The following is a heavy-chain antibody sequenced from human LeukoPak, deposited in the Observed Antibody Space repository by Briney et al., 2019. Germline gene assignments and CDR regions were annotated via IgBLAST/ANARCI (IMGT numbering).Heavy chain of an antibody. V-gene: IGHV4-59*01. CDR3: ARDVHYYDSSGYYNWFDP. Sequence: SETLSLTCTVSGGSISSYYWSWIRQPPGEGLEWIGYIYYSGSINYNPSLKSRVTISVDTSKNQFSLKLSSVTAADTAVYYCARDVHYYDSSGYYNWFDPWGQGTLVTVSS. CDR1: GGSISSYY. CDR2: IYYSGSI. J-gene: IGHJ5*02. D-gene: IGHD3-22*01.